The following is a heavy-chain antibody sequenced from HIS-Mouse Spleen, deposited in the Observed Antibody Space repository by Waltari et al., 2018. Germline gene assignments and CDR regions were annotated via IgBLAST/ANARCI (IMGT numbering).Heavy chain of an antibody. J-gene: IGHJ4*02. Sequence: EVQLVESGGGLVKPGGSLRLSCAASGFTFSSYSMNWVRQAPGQGLEWVSSISSSSIYIYYADSVKGRFTIPRDNAKNSLALQMNSLRAEDTAVYYCAREGEYYYDSSGYYSVYFDYWGQGTLVTVSS. CDR1: GFTFSSYS. CDR3: AREGEYYYDSSGYYSVYFDY. D-gene: IGHD3-22*01. CDR2: ISSSSIYI. V-gene: IGHV3-21*01.